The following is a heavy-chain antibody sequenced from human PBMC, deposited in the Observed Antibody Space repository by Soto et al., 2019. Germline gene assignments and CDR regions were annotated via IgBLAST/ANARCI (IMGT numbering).Heavy chain of an antibody. D-gene: IGHD3-3*01. CDR1: GYSFTSYW. CDR3: ARSRRFYDFWRADRARSELDP. J-gene: IGHJ5*02. Sequence: PGESLKISCKCSGYSFTSYWIGWVRQMPGKGLEWMGIIYPGDSDTRYSPSFHGQVTISADKSISTDYLQWSSLQASDTAMYYCARSRRFYDFWRADRARSELDPWGQGNLVTVSS. V-gene: IGHV5-51*01. CDR2: IYPGDSDT.